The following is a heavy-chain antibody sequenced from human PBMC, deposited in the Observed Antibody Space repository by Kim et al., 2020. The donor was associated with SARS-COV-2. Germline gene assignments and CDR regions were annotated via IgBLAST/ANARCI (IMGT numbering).Heavy chain of an antibody. Sequence: ADSVRGRFTISRDNSRDTVYLQMNSLRGEDTAFYYYAREPYGSGNDYWGQGTLVTVSS. J-gene: IGHJ4*02. V-gene: IGHV3-23*01. CDR3: AREPYGSGNDY. D-gene: IGHD3-10*01.